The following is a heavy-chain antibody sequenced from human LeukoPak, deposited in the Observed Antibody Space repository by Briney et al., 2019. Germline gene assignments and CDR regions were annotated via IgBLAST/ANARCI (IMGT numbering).Heavy chain of an antibody. Sequence: SVKGRFTISRDNAKNSLYLQMNSLRAEDTAVYYCVRGGSGSHQVDYWGQGTLVTVSS. CDR3: VRGGSGSHQVDY. J-gene: IGHJ4*02. D-gene: IGHD6-19*01. V-gene: IGHV3-48*03.